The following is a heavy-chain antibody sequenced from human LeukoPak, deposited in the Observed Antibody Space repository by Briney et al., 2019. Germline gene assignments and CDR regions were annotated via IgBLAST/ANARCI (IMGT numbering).Heavy chain of an antibody. CDR3: ARRSIAAAGTQPRSDAFDI. CDR1: GGSISSSSYY. D-gene: IGHD6-13*01. Sequence: SETLSLTCTVSGGSISSSSYYWSWIRQPPGKGLEWIGYIYYSGSTNYNPSLKSRVTISVDTSKNQFSLKLSSVTAADTAVYYCARRSIAAAGTQPRSDAFDIWGQGTMVTVSS. V-gene: IGHV4-61*05. J-gene: IGHJ3*02. CDR2: IYYSGST.